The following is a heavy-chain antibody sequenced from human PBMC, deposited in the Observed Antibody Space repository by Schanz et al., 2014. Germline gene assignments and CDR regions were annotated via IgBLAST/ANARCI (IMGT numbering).Heavy chain of an antibody. Sequence: EVQLVESGGGLIQPGGSLRLSCAVSGFTVSSNYMSWVRQPPGKGLEWISGISGFGTGADYAESVKGRFPISRDNSKNKLYLQMNSLRAEDTAVYYCARDRQQLVGRIGYYYGMDVWGQGTTVTVSS. J-gene: IGHJ6*02. D-gene: IGHD6-13*01. CDR1: GFTVSSNY. V-gene: IGHV3-66*03. CDR3: ARDRQQLVGRIGYYYGMDV. CDR2: ISGFGTGA.